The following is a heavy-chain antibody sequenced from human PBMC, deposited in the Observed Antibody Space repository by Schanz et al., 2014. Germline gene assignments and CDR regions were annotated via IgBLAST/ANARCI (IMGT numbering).Heavy chain of an antibody. D-gene: IGHD5-12*01. J-gene: IGHJ3*01. V-gene: IGHV3-48*01. CDR3: ARDEGRDGYNLAFDV. CDR2: ISRSSSTI. Sequence: EVQLVESGGGLVKPGDSLRLSCAASGFTFSSYGMHWVRQAPGKGLEWVSYISRSSSTIYYTDSVKGRFIISRDSSKNTLFLQMNSLRADDTAVYFCARDEGRDGYNLAFDVWGQGTLVTVSS. CDR1: GFTFSSYG.